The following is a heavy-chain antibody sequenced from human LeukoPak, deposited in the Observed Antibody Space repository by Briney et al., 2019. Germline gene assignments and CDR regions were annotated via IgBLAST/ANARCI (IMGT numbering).Heavy chain of an antibody. D-gene: IGHD2-2*01. CDR2: ISHDGSNK. CDR3: ATALVPAATRGYYYYGMDV. V-gene: IGHV3-30*03. CDR1: GFTFSSYG. J-gene: IGHJ6*02. Sequence: GGSLRLSCAASGFTFSSYGMHWVRQAPGKGLEWVAVISHDGSNKYYADSVKGRFTISRDNSKNTLYLQMNSLRAEDTAVYYCATALVPAATRGYYYYGMDVWGQGTTVTVSS.